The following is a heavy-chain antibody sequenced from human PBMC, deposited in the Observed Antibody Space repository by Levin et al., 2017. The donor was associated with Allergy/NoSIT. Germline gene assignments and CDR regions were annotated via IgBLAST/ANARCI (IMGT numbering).Heavy chain of an antibody. J-gene: IGHJ4*02. CDR1: GFAFSSYA. Sequence: HPGESLKISCAASGFAFSSYAMSWVRQAPGKGLEWVLAISGSGGSTYYADSVKGRFTISRDNSKNTLYLQMNSLRAEDTAVYYCAKDLGSVYYDILTGYDYWGQGTLVTVSS. V-gene: IGHV3-23*01. D-gene: IGHD3-9*01. CDR2: ISGSGGST. CDR3: AKDLGSVYYDILTGYDY.